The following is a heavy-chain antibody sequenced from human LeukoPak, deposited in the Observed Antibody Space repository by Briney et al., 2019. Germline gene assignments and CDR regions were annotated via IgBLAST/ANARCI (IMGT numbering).Heavy chain of an antibody. CDR3: ARGAPVAGSNNWFDP. V-gene: IGHV1-18*01. CDR2: ISAYNGNT. D-gene: IGHD6-19*01. CDR1: GYTFTSYG. Sequence: GASVKVSCKASGYTFTSYGISLVRQAPGQGLEWMGWISAYNGNTNYAQKLQGRVTMTTDTSTSTAYMELRSLRSDDTAVYYCARGAPVAGSNNWFDPWGQGALVTVSS. J-gene: IGHJ5*02.